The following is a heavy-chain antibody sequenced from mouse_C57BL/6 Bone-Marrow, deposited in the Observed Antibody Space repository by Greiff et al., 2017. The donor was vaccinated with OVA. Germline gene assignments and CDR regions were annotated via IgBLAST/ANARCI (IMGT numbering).Heavy chain of an antibody. V-gene: IGHV1-72*01. CDR2: IDPTSGGT. Sequence: QVQLQQPGAELVKPGASVKLSCKASGYTFTSYWMHWVKQRPGRGLEWIGRIDPTSGGTKYNEKFKSKATLTVDNPSSQAYMQLSSLTSEVSAVYYWARHRHFYAMDYWGQGTSVTVSS. J-gene: IGHJ4*01. CDR3: ARHRHFYAMDY. CDR1: GYTFTSYW.